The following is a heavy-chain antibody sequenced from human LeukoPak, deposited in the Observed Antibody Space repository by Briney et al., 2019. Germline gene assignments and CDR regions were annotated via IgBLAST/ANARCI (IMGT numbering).Heavy chain of an antibody. J-gene: IGHJ4*02. V-gene: IGHV3-23*01. D-gene: IGHD2-21*02. CDR3: ARARSMLILRSSFDY. CDR1: GFTFSSYA. Sequence: GGSLRLSCAASGFTFSSYAMSWVRQPPGKGLEWISSISSGATNTYYVDSVKGRFTISRDSSNTTLFLQMTSLRAEDTAIYFCARARSMLILRSSFDYWGQGALVTVSS. CDR2: ISSGATNT.